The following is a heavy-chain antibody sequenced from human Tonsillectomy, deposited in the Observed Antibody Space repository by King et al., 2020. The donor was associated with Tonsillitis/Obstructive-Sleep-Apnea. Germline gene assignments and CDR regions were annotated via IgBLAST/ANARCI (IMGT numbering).Heavy chain of an antibody. CDR2: IRAYNGNT. Sequence: VQLVESGAEVKKPGASVKVSCTASGYTFTSYGISWVRQAPGQGLEWVGWIRAYNGNTNYAQKLQGRVTMTTDTSTSTAYLELRSLRSDDTAVYYCARDLGTYCSSPGYYYGMGVWGQGTTVTVSS. CDR3: ARDLGTYCSSPGYYYGMGV. CDR1: GYTFTSYG. V-gene: IGHV1-18*01. D-gene: IGHD6-6*01. J-gene: IGHJ6*02.